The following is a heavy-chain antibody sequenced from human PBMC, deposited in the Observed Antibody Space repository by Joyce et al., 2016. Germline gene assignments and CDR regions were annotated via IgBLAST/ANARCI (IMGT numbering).Heavy chain of an antibody. CDR1: GFTFTSSA. CDR2: IVLGSGNT. D-gene: IGHD3-22*01. CDR3: AAAPDYYDSSGYYYSAFDI. J-gene: IGHJ3*02. V-gene: IGHV1-58*02. Sequence: QMQLVQSGPEVKKPGTSVKVSCKASGFTFTSSAMQWGRQARGQRLEWIGWIVLGSGNTNYAQKFQERVTITRDMSTSTAYMELSSLRSEDTAVYYCAAAPDYYDSSGYYYSAFDIWGQGTMVTVSS.